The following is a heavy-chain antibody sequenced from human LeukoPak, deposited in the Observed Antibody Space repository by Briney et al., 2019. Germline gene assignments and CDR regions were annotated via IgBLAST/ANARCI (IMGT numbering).Heavy chain of an antibody. Sequence: GGSLGLSCAASGFTFSSYSMNWVRQAPGKGLEWVSYISSSSSTIYYADSVKGRFTISRDNAKNSLYLQMNSLRAEDTAVYYCARERSSTSTYYYYYMDVWGKGTTVTVSS. V-gene: IGHV3-48*01. D-gene: IGHD2-2*01. CDR3: ARERSSTSTYYYYYMDV. CDR2: ISSSSSTI. J-gene: IGHJ6*03. CDR1: GFTFSSYS.